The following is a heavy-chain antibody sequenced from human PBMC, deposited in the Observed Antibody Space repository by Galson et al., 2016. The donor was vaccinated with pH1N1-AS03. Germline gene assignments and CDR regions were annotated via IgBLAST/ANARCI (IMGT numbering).Heavy chain of an antibody. J-gene: IGHJ4*02. CDR2: IIGPGAAT. CDR1: GFNFHNYA. V-gene: IGHV3-23*01. D-gene: IGHD2-21*01. Sequence: SLRLSCAASGFNFHNYAMTWVRQAPGKGLEWVSSIIGPGAATYYAESVRGRFIISRDNSNNTLFLQMNSLRVEDTAVYYCANILCFGRLSFPWGQGTLVAVSS. CDR3: ANILCFGRLSFP.